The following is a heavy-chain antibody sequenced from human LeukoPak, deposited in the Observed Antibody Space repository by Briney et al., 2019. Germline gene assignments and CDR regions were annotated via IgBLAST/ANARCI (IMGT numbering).Heavy chain of an antibody. CDR3: ARVGYYGSGSYAGTDY. CDR2: IYTSGST. CDR1: GGSISSYY. V-gene: IGHV4-4*07. D-gene: IGHD3-10*01. Sequence: PSETLSLTCTVSGGSISSYYWGWIRQPAGKGLEWIGRIYTSGSTNYNPSLKSRVTMSVDTSKNQFSLKLSSVTAADTAVYYCARVGYYGSGSYAGTDYWGQGTLVTVSS. J-gene: IGHJ4*02.